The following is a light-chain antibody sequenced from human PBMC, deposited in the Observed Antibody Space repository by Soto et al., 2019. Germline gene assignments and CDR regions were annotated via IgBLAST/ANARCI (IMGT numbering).Light chain of an antibody. Sequence: QSALTQPASVSGSPGQSVTISCTGTSSDVGGYDYVSWYQQHPGTAPKLMLYEVNNRTSGVSNRFTGSKSGSTASLIISRRQSEDQADYYCSAYISTSTLVFGAGT. V-gene: IGLV2-14*01. CDR3: SAYISTSTLV. CDR1: SSDVGGYDY. J-gene: IGLJ1*01. CDR2: EVN.